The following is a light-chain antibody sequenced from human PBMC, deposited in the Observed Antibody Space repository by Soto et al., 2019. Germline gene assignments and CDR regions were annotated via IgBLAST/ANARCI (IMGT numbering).Light chain of an antibody. Sequence: EIVMTQSPATLSVSPGERATLSCRASQSISSDLAWYQQKPGQAPRLLIYGASTRATGIPVRFSGSGSGTEFTLTISSLQSEDFAVYYCQQYNNWWTFGPGIKVEIK. CDR1: QSISSD. J-gene: IGKJ1*01. CDR2: GAS. V-gene: IGKV3-15*01. CDR3: QQYNNWWT.